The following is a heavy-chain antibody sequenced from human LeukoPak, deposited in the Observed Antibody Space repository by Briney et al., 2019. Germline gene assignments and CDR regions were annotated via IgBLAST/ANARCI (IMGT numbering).Heavy chain of an antibody. Sequence: ASVKVSCKASGYTFTAYYMHWVRQAPGQGLEWMGWINPNSGGTNYAQKFKGWVTMTRDTSVNTTYMELSRLTTGVTAVYFCARGTPGSYLGYWGQGTLVTVSP. J-gene: IGHJ4*02. CDR3: ARGTPGSYLGY. D-gene: IGHD3-16*02. CDR1: GYTFTAYY. V-gene: IGHV1-2*04. CDR2: INPNSGGT.